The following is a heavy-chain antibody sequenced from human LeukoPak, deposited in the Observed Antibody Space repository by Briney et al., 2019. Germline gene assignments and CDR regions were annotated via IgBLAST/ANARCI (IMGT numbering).Heavy chain of an antibody. Sequence: ASVKVSCKASGYTFTGYYMHWVRQAPGQGPEWMGWINPNSGGTNYAQKFQGRVTMTRDTSISTAYMELSRLRSDDTAVYYCARETYYYDSSGYYYSAGLDYWGQGTLVTVSS. J-gene: IGHJ4*02. CDR2: INPNSGGT. CDR3: ARETYYYDSSGYYYSAGLDY. CDR1: GYTFTGYY. V-gene: IGHV1-2*02. D-gene: IGHD3-22*01.